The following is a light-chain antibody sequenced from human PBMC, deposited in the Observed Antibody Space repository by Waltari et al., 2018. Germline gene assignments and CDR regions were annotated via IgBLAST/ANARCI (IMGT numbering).Light chain of an antibody. J-gene: IGLJ1*01. V-gene: IGLV3-19*01. CDR1: SPRTYY. Sequence: SSELSHGPAASVALVQTVRISCQGDSPRTYYVSWYQQKPRQAPVLVISGKNNRPSGIPDRCSGSGSGNTASLTITGAQAEDEADYYCNSRDSSDNHLVFGTGTKVTVL. CDR3: NSRDSSDNHLV. CDR2: GKN.